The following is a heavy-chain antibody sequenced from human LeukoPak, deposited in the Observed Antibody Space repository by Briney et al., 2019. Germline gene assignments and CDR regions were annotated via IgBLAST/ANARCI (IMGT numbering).Heavy chain of an antibody. J-gene: IGHJ4*02. D-gene: IGHD3-3*01. V-gene: IGHV1-8*01. CDR2: MNPNSGNT. CDR1: GYTFTSYD. Sequence: GASVKVSCKASGYTFTSYDINWVRQATGQGLEWMGWMNPNSGNTGCAQKFQDRVTMTRNTSISTAYMELSSLRSDDTAVYYCARQYYDFWSGYYFYYFDYWGQGTLVTVSS. CDR3: ARQYYDFWSGYYFYYFDY.